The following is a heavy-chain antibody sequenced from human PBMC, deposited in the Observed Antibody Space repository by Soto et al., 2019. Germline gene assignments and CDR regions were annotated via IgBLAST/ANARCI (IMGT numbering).Heavy chain of an antibody. CDR3: ATGRTSGYFFDY. Sequence: GASVKVSCKASGYTFTSYAMHWMRQAPGQRLEWMGWISVGNGNTEYSQKFQGRITITRDTSASIAYMELSSLRSEDTAVYYCATGRTSGYFFDYWGQGTPVTVSS. V-gene: IGHV1-3*01. D-gene: IGHD1-1*01. CDR2: ISVGNGNT. J-gene: IGHJ4*02. CDR1: GYTFTSYA.